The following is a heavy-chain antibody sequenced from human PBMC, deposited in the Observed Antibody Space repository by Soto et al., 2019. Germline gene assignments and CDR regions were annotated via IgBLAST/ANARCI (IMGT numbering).Heavy chain of an antibody. CDR2: ISTTSTYI. D-gene: IGHD3-10*02. CDR3: VRDYVMDV. Sequence: GGSLRLSCAASGFTFSGDSMSWVRQAPGKGLEWVASISTTSTYIYYADSVKGRFTISRDNAKNSLHLQMNSLRAEDTAVYYCVRDYVMDVWGQGTTVTVSS. V-gene: IGHV3-21*01. CDR1: GFTFSGDS. J-gene: IGHJ6*02.